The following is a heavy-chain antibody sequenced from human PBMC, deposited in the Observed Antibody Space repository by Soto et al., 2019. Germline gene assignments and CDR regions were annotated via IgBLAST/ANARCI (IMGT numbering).Heavy chain of an antibody. CDR3: ARYFDYLYHFDY. CDR2: MYYSGTT. V-gene: IGHV4-39*01. D-gene: IGHD3-9*01. CDR1: GGSIRSSSYY. J-gene: IGHJ4*02. Sequence: PSETLSLTCTVSGGSIRSSSYYCGWIRQPPGKGLEWIATMYYSGTTYYNPSLKSRVTMSVDTSKNQFSLKLSSVTATDTAVYYCARYFDYLYHFDYRGQGTLVTVSS.